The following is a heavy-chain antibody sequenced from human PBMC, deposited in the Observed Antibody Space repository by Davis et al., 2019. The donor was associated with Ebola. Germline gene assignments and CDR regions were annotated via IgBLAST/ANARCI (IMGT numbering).Heavy chain of an antibody. D-gene: IGHD1-26*01. J-gene: IGHJ4*02. CDR2: ISAYNGNT. CDR1: GYTFTSYG. Sequence: ASVKVSCKASGYTFTSYGISWVRQAPGQGLEWMGWISAYNGNTNYAQKLQGRVTMTTDTSTSTAYMELRSLRSGDTAAYYCARDVGATRNFDYWGQGTLVTVSS. V-gene: IGHV1-18*04. CDR3: ARDVGATRNFDY.